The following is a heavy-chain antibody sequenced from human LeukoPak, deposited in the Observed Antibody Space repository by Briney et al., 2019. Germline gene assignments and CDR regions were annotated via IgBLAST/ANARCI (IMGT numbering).Heavy chain of an antibody. D-gene: IGHD6-25*01. CDR1: GYTFTSYD. CDR2: MNPNSGNT. J-gene: IGHJ5*02. Sequence: ASVKVSCKASGYTFTSYDINWVRQATGQGLEWMGWMNPNSGNTGYAQKFQGRVTITRNTSISTAYMELSSLRSEDTAVYYCARVRAAAASNWFDPWGQGTLVAVSS. V-gene: IGHV1-8*03. CDR3: ARVRAAAASNWFDP.